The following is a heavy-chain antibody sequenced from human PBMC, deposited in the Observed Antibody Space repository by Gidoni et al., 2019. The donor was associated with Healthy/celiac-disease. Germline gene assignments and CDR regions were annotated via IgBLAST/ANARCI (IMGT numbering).Heavy chain of an antibody. CDR2: IIPIFGTA. V-gene: IGHV1-69*01. J-gene: IGHJ6*02. CDR3: SRGHNCWLGGLDV. CDR1: GSTCSSYA. D-gene: IGHD2-15*01. Sequence: GSTCSSYAISWGRQSPGQGLEWRGGIIPIFGTANYATKFQGSVTITADELTCTAYMELSSLSSAERSAYWCSRGHNCWLGGLDVWGQGTTVTVSS.